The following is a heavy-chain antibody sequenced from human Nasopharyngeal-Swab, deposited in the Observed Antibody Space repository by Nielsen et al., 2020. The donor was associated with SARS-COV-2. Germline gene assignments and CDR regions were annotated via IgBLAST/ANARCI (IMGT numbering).Heavy chain of an antibody. CDR1: GFTFSTSW. V-gene: IGHV3-74*01. CDR3: ARDGGYGYWYFDL. D-gene: IGHD3-16*01. Sequence: GESLSLSCAASGFTFSTSWMHWVRQAPGKGLVWVSRISSDGKTIDYADSVKGRFTISRDTTKSTLYLQVNSLRAEDTAVYYCARDGGYGYWYFDLWGRGTLVTVSS. J-gene: IGHJ2*01. CDR2: ISSDGKTI.